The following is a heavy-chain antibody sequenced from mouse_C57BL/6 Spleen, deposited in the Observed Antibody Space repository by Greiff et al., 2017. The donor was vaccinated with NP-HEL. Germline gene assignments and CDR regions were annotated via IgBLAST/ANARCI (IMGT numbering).Heavy chain of an antibody. CDR1: GFTFSDYY. J-gene: IGHJ2*01. V-gene: IGHV5-12*01. CDR2: ISNGGGST. D-gene: IGHD2-2*01. Sequence: EVMLVESGGGLVQPGGSLKLSCAASGFTFSDYYMYWVRQTPEKRLEWVAYISNGGGSTYYPDSVKGRFTIPRDNDKNTLYLPMSRLKSDDTAMDYCARQGGYGYDFDYWGQGTTLTVSS. CDR3: ARQGGYGYDFDY.